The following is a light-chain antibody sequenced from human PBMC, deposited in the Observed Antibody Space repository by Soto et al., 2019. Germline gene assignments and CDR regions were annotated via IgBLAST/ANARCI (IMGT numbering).Light chain of an antibody. J-gene: IGKJ2*01. CDR1: QSVSSW. V-gene: IGKV1-5*01. Sequence: DIQMTQSPSTLSASVGHRVTITCRASQSVSSWLAWYQQKPGKAPKLLIYDASSLESGVPSRFSGGGSGTEFTLTISSLQPDDFATYYYQQYNFFPYTFGQGTKLEIK. CDR3: QQYNFFPYT. CDR2: DAS.